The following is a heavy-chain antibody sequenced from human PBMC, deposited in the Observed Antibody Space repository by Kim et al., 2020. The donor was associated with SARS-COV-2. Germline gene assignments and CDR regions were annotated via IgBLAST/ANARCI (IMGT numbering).Heavy chain of an antibody. J-gene: IGHJ4*01. Sequence: SETLSLTCTVSGGSISSYYWSWIRQPPGKGLEWIATIYYSGSTKYNPSLKSRVTISVETSKKQFSLKLSSVTAADKSVYYCASYYYDSSGYYYVFDYWC. CDR1: GGSISSYY. CDR2: IYYSGST. D-gene: IGHD3-22*01. CDR3: ASYYYDSSGYYYVFDY. V-gene: IGHV4-59*01.